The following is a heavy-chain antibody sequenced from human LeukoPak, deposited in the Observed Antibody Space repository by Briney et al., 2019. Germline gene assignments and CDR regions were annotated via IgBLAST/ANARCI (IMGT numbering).Heavy chain of an antibody. CDR1: GFTFNTYN. D-gene: IGHD3-3*01. J-gene: IGHJ4*02. V-gene: IGHV3-21*01. Sequence: GGSLRLSCAASGFTFNTYNMNWVRQAPGKGLEWVSSIGTSSGHIYYADSVKGRFTISRDNAKNSLYLQMNSLRAEDTAVYYCAPDTIFGAYWGQGTLVTVSS. CDR2: IGTSSGHI. CDR3: APDTIFGAY.